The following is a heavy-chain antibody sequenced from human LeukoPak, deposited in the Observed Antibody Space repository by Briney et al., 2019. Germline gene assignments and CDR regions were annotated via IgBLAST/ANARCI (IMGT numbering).Heavy chain of an antibody. CDR2: INPSGGST. CDR3: ARDGGGELVRNWFDR. J-gene: IGHJ5*02. CDR1: GYTFTSYY. Sequence: SVTVSCKASGYTFTSYYMHWVRQAPGQGLEWMGIINPSGGSTSYSQKFQGRVTMTRDTSTSPVYMELSSLRSEDTAVYYCARDGGGELVRNWFDRWGEGTLVTASS. V-gene: IGHV1-46*01. D-gene: IGHD6-6*01.